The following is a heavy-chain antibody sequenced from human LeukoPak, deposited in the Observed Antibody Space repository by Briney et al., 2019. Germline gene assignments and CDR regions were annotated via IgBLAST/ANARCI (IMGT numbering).Heavy chain of an antibody. V-gene: IGHV3-30*19. D-gene: IGHD3-10*01. Sequence: GGSLRLSCAASGFTFSSYAMHWVRQAPGKGLEWVAVISYDGSNKYYADSVKGRFTISRDNSKNTLYLQMNSLRAEDTAVYYCARLMVRGVTTNKDFDYWGQGTLVTVSS. J-gene: IGHJ4*02. CDR1: GFTFSSYA. CDR3: ARLMVRGVTTNKDFDY. CDR2: ISYDGSNK.